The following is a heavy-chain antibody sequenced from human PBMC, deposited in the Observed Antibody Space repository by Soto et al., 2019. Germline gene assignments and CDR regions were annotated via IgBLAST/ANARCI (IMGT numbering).Heavy chain of an antibody. Sequence: SEVLVLTCSGSFGSITRSSYYCGWNRQPPGKGPEWIGSIYYSGSTYYNPSLKSRVTISVDTSKNQSSLKLSSVTAADTAVYYCARGIAVAGINYGMDVWGQGTTVS. J-gene: IGHJ6*02. CDR1: FGSITRSSYY. CDR3: ARGIAVAGINYGMDV. V-gene: IGHV4-39*01. D-gene: IGHD6-19*01. CDR2: IYYSGST.